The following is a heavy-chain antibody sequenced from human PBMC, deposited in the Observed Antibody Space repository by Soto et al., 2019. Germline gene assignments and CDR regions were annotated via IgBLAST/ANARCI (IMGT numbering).Heavy chain of an antibody. V-gene: IGHV3-64D*08. Sequence: GGSLRLSCAASGFTFSSYAMHWVRQSPGKGLEYVSAINNNGDTKYYADSVKGRSTISRDNSKNTLYLQMSSLRAEDTAVYYCVGGASQLWPLVWGQGTLVTVSS. D-gene: IGHD5-18*01. CDR1: GFTFSSYA. CDR3: VGGASQLWPLV. J-gene: IGHJ4*02. CDR2: INNNGDTK.